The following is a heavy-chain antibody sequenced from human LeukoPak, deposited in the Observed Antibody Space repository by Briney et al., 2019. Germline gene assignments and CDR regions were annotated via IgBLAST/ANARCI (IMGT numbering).Heavy chain of an antibody. CDR1: GESLNYYY. V-gene: IGHV4-34*12. CDR2: VFDGKTT. J-gene: IGHJ4*01. D-gene: IGHD4-11*01. Sequence: PSDTLSLTCAVYGESLNYYYWSWIRQSPEKGLEWIGEVFDGKTTNYNPSLKSRVTISAVTPSNQFSLNLKSVTAADTAVYYCASGAWATRLQYWAQGTLVIVSS. CDR3: ASGAWATRLQY.